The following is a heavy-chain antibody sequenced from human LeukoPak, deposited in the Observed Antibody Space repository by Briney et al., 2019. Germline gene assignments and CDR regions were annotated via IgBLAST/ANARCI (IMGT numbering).Heavy chain of an antibody. CDR3: AKNPYAYYFDY. V-gene: IGHV1-2*02. CDR2: INPNSGDT. D-gene: IGHD2/OR15-2a*01. CDR1: GYTFTGYC. Sequence: GASVKVSFKASGYTFTGYCMHWVRQAPGQGLEWMGWINPNSGDTNYAQKFQGRVIMTTDTSTSTAYMELGRLRSDDTAVNYGAKNPYAYYFDYWGQGTPVTVSS. J-gene: IGHJ4*02.